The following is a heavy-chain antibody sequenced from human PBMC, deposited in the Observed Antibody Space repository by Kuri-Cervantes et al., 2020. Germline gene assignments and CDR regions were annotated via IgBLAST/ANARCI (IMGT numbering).Heavy chain of an antibody. J-gene: IGHJ3*02. V-gene: IGHV1-2*02. D-gene: IGHD3-10*01. CDR3: ARDDYYGSGSYFAFDI. Sequence: ASVKVSCKASGYTFTGYYMHWVRQAPGQGLKWMGWINPNSGGTNYAQKFQGRVTMTRDTSISTAYMELSRLRSDDTAVYYCARDDYYGSGSYFAFDIWGQGTMVTVSS. CDR2: INPNSGGT. CDR1: GYTFTGYY.